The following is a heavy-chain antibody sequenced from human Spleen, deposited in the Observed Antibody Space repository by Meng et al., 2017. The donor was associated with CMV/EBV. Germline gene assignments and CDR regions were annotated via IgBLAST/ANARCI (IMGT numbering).Heavy chain of an antibody. Sequence: GESLKISCAASGFSFSSYGMHWVRQAPGKGLEWISAISPNGISTYYAASVQGRFTISRDNSKNIVFLQMSSLRAEDTAVYYCAKDPLRDHEGDFWTGSHYFDFWGRGTLVTVSS. D-gene: IGHD3/OR15-3a*01. V-gene: IGHV3-23*01. CDR1: GFSFSSYG. CDR2: ISPNGIST. J-gene: IGHJ4*02. CDR3: AKDPLRDHEGDFWTGSHYFDF.